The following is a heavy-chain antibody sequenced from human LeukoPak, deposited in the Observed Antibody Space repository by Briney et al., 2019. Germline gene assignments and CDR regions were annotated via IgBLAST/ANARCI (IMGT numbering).Heavy chain of an antibody. Sequence: SETLSLTCTVFGASISKYYWSWIRQPPGKGLEWMGYAYNSGSTKYNPSLQSRVTISVDTSKNQFFQKLSSVTAADTAVYYCARDRRAESSWYNYYYYYGMDVWGQGTTVTVSS. D-gene: IGHD6-13*01. CDR1: GASISKYY. CDR3: ARDRRAESSWYNYYYYYGMDV. J-gene: IGHJ6*02. V-gene: IGHV4-59*01. CDR2: AYNSGST.